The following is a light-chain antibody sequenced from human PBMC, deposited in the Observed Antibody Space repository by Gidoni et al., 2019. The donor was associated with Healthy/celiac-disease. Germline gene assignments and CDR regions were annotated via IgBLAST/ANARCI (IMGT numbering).Light chain of an antibody. CDR2: DVS. J-gene: IGLJ2*01. Sequence: QSALTQPASVSGSPGQSITISCTGTSSDIGGYDYVSWYQQHQGKAPKLLIYDVSNRPSGVFNRFSGSKSGNTASLTISGLQAEDEADYYCSSYTTTSTLVVFGGGTKLTVL. CDR1: SSDIGGYDY. CDR3: SSYTTTSTLVV. V-gene: IGLV2-14*03.